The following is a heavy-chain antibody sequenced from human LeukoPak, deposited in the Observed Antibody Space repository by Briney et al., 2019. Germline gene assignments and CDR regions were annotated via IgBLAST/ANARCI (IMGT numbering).Heavy chain of an antibody. Sequence: GGSLRLSCAASGFTFSNYAMSWVRQAPGRGLEWVSTISGSGANTYYADSVRGRFTISRDNSKNTLYLQMNSLRADDTAIYYCAKGRALEVVAAFNYWGQGTVVTASS. CDR3: AKGRALEVVAAFNY. CDR2: ISGSGANT. CDR1: GFTFSNYA. J-gene: IGHJ4*02. D-gene: IGHD2-15*01. V-gene: IGHV3-23*01.